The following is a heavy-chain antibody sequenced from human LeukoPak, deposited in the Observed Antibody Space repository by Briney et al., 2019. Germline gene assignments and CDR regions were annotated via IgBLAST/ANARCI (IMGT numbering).Heavy chain of an antibody. V-gene: IGHV1-69*01. CDR2: INPIFGTA. J-gene: IGHJ4*02. Sequence: ASLKLSCKASGGTFSSYDISWVRQAPGQGLEWMGEINPIFGTANYAQKFQGRVTITADESTSTAYMELSSLRSEDTAVYYCARAQQRGYGDRRLDYCGQGTLVTVSS. D-gene: IGHD5-18*01. CDR3: ARAQQRGYGDRRLDY. CDR1: GGTFSSYD.